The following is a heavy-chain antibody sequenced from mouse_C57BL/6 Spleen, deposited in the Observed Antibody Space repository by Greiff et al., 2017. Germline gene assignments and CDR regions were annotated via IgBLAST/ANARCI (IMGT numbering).Heavy chain of an antibody. CDR3: ARETGTFYAMDY. D-gene: IGHD4-1*01. Sequence: VQLQQSGAELARPGASVKLSCKASGYTFTSYGISWVKQRPGQGLEWIGEIYPRSGNTYYNEKFKGKATLTADKSSSTAYMELRRLTSEDSAVYCCARETGTFYAMDYWGQGTSVTVSS. J-gene: IGHJ4*01. CDR2: IYPRSGNT. V-gene: IGHV1-81*01. CDR1: GYTFTSYG.